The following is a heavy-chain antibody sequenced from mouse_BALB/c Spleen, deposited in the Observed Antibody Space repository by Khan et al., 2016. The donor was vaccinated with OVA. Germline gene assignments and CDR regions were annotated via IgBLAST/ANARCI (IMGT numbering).Heavy chain of an antibody. V-gene: IGHV14-3*02. Sequence: VQLQQSGAELVKSGASVKLSCTASGFNIKDTYLHWVKQRPEQGLEWIGRIDPANGNTKYDPKFQGKATITTDTSSNTAYLQLSSLPSADTAVYSCPSNYGYDVNDWGQGTTLTVSS. CDR1: GFNIKDTY. D-gene: IGHD2-2*01. CDR3: PSNYGYDVND. CDR2: IDPANGNT. J-gene: IGHJ2*01.